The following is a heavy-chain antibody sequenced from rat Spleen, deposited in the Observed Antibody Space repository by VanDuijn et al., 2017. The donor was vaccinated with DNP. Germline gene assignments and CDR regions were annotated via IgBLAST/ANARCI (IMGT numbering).Heavy chain of an antibody. CDR3: VRWVRALDY. CDR1: GFSITSKY. J-gene: IGHJ2*01. D-gene: IGHD4-1*01. CDR2: INYSGST. V-gene: IGHV3-1*01. Sequence: EVQLRESGPGLVKPSQSLSLTCSVTGFSITSKYWAWIRKLPGDKMEWIGHINYSGSTNYHPSLRSRISITRDTSKNQFFLQLNSATTEDTGTYYCVRWVRALDYWGQGVMVTVSS.